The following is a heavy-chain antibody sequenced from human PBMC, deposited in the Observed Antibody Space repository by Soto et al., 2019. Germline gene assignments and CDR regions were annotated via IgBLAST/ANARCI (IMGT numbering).Heavy chain of an antibody. CDR1: GASITSGGYY. CDR3: ARTFYYDSSGQYYFGY. D-gene: IGHD3-22*01. J-gene: IGHJ4*02. CDR2: IYYSGST. V-gene: IGHV4-31*03. Sequence: SETLSLTCTVSGASITSGGYYWSWIRQHPGKGLEWIGYIYYSGSTYYNPSLKSRVTISVDTSKNQFSLQLTSVTAADRAVYLCARTFYYDSSGQYYFGYWGQVTLVTVS.